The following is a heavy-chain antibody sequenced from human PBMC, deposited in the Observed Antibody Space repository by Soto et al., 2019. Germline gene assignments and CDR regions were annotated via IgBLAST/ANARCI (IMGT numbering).Heavy chain of an antibody. Sequence: QVQLVQSGAELKKTGSSVTVSCGASGDTFSSYAVNWVRQAPGRGLEWMGRIITVLGTTDYAQNFKGRVTITAEKSTKTVYMELSSLRSDDTAVYYCARRRYCGYDCYHKHYYGMDVWGQGTTVTVAS. CDR3: ARRRYCGYDCYHKHYYGMDV. D-gene: IGHD2-21*01. V-gene: IGHV1-69*08. CDR1: GDTFSSYA. CDR2: IITVLGTT. J-gene: IGHJ6*02.